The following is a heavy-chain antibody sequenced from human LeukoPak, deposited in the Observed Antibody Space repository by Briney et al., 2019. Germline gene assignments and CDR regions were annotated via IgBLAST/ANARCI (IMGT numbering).Heavy chain of an antibody. Sequence: GASVKVSCKASGGTFSSYAISWVRQAPGQGLEWMGGIIPIFGTANYAQKFQGRVTMTRDMSTSTVYMELSSLRSEDTAVYYCARRYYDSSGYYYLDYWGQGTLVTVSS. D-gene: IGHD3-22*01. CDR3: ARRYYDSSGYYYLDY. CDR2: IIPIFGTA. J-gene: IGHJ4*02. CDR1: GGTFSSYA. V-gene: IGHV1-69*05.